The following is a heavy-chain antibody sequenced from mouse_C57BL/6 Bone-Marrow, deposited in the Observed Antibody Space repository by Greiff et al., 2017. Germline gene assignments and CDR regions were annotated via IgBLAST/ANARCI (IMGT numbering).Heavy chain of an antibody. J-gene: IGHJ1*03. V-gene: IGHV14-1*01. CDR3: TITTVVYWYFDV. D-gene: IGHD1-1*01. CDR1: GFNIKDYY. CDR2: IDPEDGDT. Sequence: EVQLQQSGAELVRPGASVKLSCTASGFNIKDYYMHWVKQRPDQGLEWIGRIDPEDGDTESAPQFQGKATMTADTSSNTAYLQLSSLTSEDTAVYYCTITTVVYWYFDVWGTGTTVTVSS.